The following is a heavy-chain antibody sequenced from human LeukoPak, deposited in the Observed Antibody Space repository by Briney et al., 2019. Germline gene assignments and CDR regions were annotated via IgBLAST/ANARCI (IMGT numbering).Heavy chain of an antibody. J-gene: IGHJ4*02. Sequence: QTGGSLRLSCAASGFTFDDYAMHWVRQAPGKGLEWVSGISWNSGSIGYADSVKGRFTISRDNAKNSLYLQMNSLRAEDMALYYCAKGGPYYDYVWGSHFDYWGQGTLVTVSS. CDR3: AKGGPYYDYVWGSHFDY. D-gene: IGHD3-16*01. CDR1: GFTFDDYA. CDR2: ISWNSGSI. V-gene: IGHV3-9*03.